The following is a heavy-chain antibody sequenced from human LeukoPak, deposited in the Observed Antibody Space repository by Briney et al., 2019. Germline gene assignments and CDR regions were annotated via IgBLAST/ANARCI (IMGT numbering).Heavy chain of an antibody. D-gene: IGHD4-17*01. V-gene: IGHV3-30*02. CDR3: AKELYYGDYVFDY. Sequence: GGSLRLSCAASGFTFSSYGMHWVRQAPGKGLEWVAFIRYDGSNKYYADSVKGRFTISRDNSKNTLYLQMNSLRAEDTAVYYCAKELYYGDYVFDYWGQGTLVTVSS. CDR1: GFTFSSYG. CDR2: IRYDGSNK. J-gene: IGHJ4*02.